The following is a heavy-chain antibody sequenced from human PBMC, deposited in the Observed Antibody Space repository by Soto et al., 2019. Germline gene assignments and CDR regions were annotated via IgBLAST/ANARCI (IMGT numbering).Heavy chain of an antibody. D-gene: IGHD5-12*01. CDR1: GYTFTNYD. Sequence: QVQLVQSGAEVKRPEASVKVSCKASGYTFTNYDVAWVRRAPGQGLQWMGWISFSKGKTYYEQSFQGRVTMTTDTVTTTGYIEVRSLRSDDTAVYYCARKGYIGNFGLDVWGQGTTVTVSS. CDR2: ISFSKGKT. V-gene: IGHV1-18*01. CDR3: ARKGYIGNFGLDV. J-gene: IGHJ6*02.